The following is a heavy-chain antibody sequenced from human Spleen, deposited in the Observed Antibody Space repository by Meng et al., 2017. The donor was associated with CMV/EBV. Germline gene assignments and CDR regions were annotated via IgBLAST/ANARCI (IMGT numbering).Heavy chain of an antibody. CDR3: ARGWGTTWP. Sequence: KVSCRASGYTFTTPHISWVRQATGQGLEWMGWMNPKSGDTGYAQQFQDRVTITSDTSISAAYMELRTLTSEDTAIYYCARGWGTTWPWGQGTLVTVSS. D-gene: IGHD3-16*01. CDR1: GYTFTTPH. CDR2: MNPKSGDT. J-gene: IGHJ5*02. V-gene: IGHV1-8*03.